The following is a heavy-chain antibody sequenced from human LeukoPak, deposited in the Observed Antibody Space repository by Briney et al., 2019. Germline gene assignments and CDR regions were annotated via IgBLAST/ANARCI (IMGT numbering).Heavy chain of an antibody. CDR3: ASRIATAGSVDY. D-gene: IGHD6-13*01. CDR2: ISPSGDRT. Sequence: SGGSLRLSCAASGFTFTNHPMHWVRQTSGKRLEYVSAISPSGDRTWYADSVKGRFTISRDNSKNTLHLQMNTLRAEDMAVYYCASRIATAGSVDYWGQGTLVTVSS. J-gene: IGHJ4*02. CDR1: GFTFTNHP. V-gene: IGHV3-64*02.